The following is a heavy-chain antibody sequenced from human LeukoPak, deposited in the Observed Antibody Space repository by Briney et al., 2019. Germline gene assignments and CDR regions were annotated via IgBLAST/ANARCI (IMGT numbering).Heavy chain of an antibody. CDR1: GGSISSYY. J-gene: IGHJ6*03. CDR3: ARARYYYYYYMDV. CDR2: IYYSGST. Sequence: SETLSLTCTVSGGSISSYYWSWIRQPPGKGLEWIGYIYYSGSTNYNPSLKSRVTISVDTSKNQFSLKLSSVTAADTAVYYCARARYYYYYYMDVWGKGTTVTISS. V-gene: IGHV4-59*01.